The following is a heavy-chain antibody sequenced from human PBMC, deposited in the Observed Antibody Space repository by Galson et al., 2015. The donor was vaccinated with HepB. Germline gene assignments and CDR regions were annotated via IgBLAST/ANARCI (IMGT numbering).Heavy chain of an antibody. CDR3: AKDVYDQYYFDY. D-gene: IGHD3-3*01. J-gene: IGHJ4*02. CDR1: TFTFSNYS. Sequence: SLRLSCAASTFTFSNYSMNWVRQAPGKGLEWVSYISTSSLTIYFADSVKGRFIISRDNSKSMLYLQMNSLRAEDTAVYYCAKDVYDQYYFDYWGQGTLVSVSS. V-gene: IGHV3-48*01. CDR2: ISTSSLTI.